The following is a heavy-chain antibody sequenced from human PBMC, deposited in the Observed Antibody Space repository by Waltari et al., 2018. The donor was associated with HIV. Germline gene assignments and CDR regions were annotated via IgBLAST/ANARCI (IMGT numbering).Heavy chain of an antibody. D-gene: IGHD1-20*01. Sequence: QVQLVDSGGGVVQPGRSLRLSCAASGFTFNSYSLHGVRQAPGKGLEWVAVISYDGRHIFYADSVRGRFTISRDNSKNTLYLQMNSLTPADTAVYYCARAYNWNIRSPGFCDFWGQGTLVTVSS. J-gene: IGHJ4*02. V-gene: IGHV3-30*04. CDR1: GFTFNSYS. CDR2: ISYDGRHI. CDR3: ARAYNWNIRSPGFCDF.